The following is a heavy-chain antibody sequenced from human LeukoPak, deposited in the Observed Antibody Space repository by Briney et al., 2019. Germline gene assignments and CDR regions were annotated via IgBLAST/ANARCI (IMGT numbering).Heavy chain of an antibody. V-gene: IGHV3-23*01. CDR2: ISGSGGNT. CDR3: AKGNYYGSGSYGYFDY. J-gene: IGHJ4*02. Sequence: GGSLRLSCAASGLTFSTYAMSWVRQAPGKGLEWVSAISGSGGNTFFADSVKGRFTIFRDNSKNTVYLQMNSLRAEDTAVYYCAKGNYYGSGSYGYFDYWGQGTLVTVSP. CDR1: GLTFSTYA. D-gene: IGHD3-10*01.